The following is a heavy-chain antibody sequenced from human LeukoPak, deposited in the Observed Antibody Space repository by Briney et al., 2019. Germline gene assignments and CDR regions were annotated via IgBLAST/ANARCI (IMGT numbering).Heavy chain of an antibody. CDR3: ASSLRGGAFDI. V-gene: IGHV3-64*01. CDR2: ISSNGGST. D-gene: IGHD3-10*01. Sequence: GGSLRLSCAASGFTFSSYAMHWVRRAPGKGLEYVSAISSNGGSTYYANSVKGRFTISRDNSKNTLYLQMGSLRAEDMAVYYCASSLRGGAFDIWGQGTMVTVYS. J-gene: IGHJ3*02. CDR1: GFTFSSYA.